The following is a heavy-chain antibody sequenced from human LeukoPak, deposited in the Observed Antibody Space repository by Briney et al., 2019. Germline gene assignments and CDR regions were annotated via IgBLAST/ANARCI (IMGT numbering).Heavy chain of an antibody. Sequence: SETLSLTCTVSGGSISSYYWSWIRQPPGKGLEWIGYIYYSGSTNYNPSLKSRVTISVDTSKNQFSLKLSSVTAADTAVYYCANSYYSGSGTDRFDYWGQGTLVTVSS. CDR3: ANSYYSGSGTDRFDY. CDR1: GGSISSYY. CDR2: IYYSGST. J-gene: IGHJ4*02. D-gene: IGHD3-10*01. V-gene: IGHV4-59*12.